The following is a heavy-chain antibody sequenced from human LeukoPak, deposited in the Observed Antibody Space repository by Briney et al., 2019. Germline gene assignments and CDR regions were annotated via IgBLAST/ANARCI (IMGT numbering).Heavy chain of an antibody. Sequence: SETLSLTCTVSGGSISSSSYYWGWIRQPPGKGLEWIGYIYYSGSTYYNPSLKSRVTISVDTSKNQFSLKLSSVTAADTAVYYCARGWLGGNDWFDPWGQGTLVTVSS. CDR2: IYYSGST. V-gene: IGHV4-39*07. CDR3: ARGWLGGNDWFDP. CDR1: GGSISSSSYY. D-gene: IGHD4-23*01. J-gene: IGHJ5*02.